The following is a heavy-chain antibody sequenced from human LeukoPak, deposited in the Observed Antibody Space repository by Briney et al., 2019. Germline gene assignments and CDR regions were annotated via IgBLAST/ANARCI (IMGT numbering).Heavy chain of an antibody. CDR2: INHSGST. D-gene: IGHD5-18*01. Sequence: GSLRLSCAVSGFTFSSYAMSWVRQPPGKGLEWIGEINHSGSTNYNPSLKSRVTISVDTSKNQFSLKLSSVTAADTAVYYCARAGGYSYGYRAFDIWGQGTMVTVSS. J-gene: IGHJ3*02. CDR1: GFTFSSYA. V-gene: IGHV4-34*01. CDR3: ARAGGYSYGYRAFDI.